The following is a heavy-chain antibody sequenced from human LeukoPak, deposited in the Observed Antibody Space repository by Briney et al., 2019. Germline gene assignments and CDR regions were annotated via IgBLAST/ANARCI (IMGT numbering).Heavy chain of an antibody. J-gene: IGHJ4*02. CDR2: VSANGAGT. Sequence: GGSLRLSCAASGFTFSNYAMIWVRQAPGKGLEWVSDVSANGAGTYYADSVKGRFTISRDNSKNTLYLQMNSVRAEDTAVYYCAKASGTYSFDYWGQGTLVTVSS. CDR1: GFTFSNYA. CDR3: AKASGTYSFDY. D-gene: IGHD1-26*01. V-gene: IGHV3-23*01.